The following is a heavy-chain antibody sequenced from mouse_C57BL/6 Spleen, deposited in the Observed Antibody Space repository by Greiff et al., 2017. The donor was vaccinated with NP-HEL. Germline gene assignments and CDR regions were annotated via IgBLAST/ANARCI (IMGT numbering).Heavy chain of an antibody. CDR3: ARSGTTVVMDY. D-gene: IGHD1-1*01. Sequence: QVQLQQSGAELARPGASVKMSCKASGYTFTSYTMHWVKQRPGQGLEWIGYINPSSGYTKYNQKFKDKATLTADKSSSTAYMQLSSLTSEDSAVYYCARSGTTVVMDYWGQGTSVTVSS. CDR1: GYTFTSYT. CDR2: INPSSGYT. V-gene: IGHV1-4*01. J-gene: IGHJ4*01.